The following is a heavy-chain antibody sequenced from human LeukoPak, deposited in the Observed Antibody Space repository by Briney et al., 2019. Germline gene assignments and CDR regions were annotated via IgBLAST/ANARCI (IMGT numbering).Heavy chain of an antibody. CDR2: IYYSGST. V-gene: IGHV4-59*01. CDR1: GGSISSYY. D-gene: IGHD1-1*01. J-gene: IGHJ5*02. Sequence: SETLSLTCTVSGGSISSYYWSWIRQPPGKGLEWIGYIYYSGSTNYNPSLKSRVTISADTSKNQFSLKLSSVTAADTAVYYCAGIQLERRWFDPWGQGTLVTVSS. CDR3: AGIQLERRWFDP.